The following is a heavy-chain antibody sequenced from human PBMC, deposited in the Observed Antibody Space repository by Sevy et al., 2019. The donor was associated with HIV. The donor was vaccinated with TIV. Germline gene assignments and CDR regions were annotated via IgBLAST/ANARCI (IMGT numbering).Heavy chain of an antibody. CDR3: AKDILGDNSPLFFFDY. CDR1: GFTFRSYG. Sequence: GGSLRLSCAGSGFTFRSYGIHWVRQSPGKVLEWVAFIAFDGRNTYSADSVKGRFTVSRDNSNNAVYLQMNNLRTEDTAMYYCAKDILGDNSPLFFFDYWGQGTQVTVSS. D-gene: IGHD3-9*01. V-gene: IGHV3-30*18. J-gene: IGHJ4*02. CDR2: IAFDGRNT.